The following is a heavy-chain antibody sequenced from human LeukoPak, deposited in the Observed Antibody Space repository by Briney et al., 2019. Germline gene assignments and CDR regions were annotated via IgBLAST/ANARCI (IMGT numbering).Heavy chain of an antibody. V-gene: IGHV1-18*01. J-gene: IGHJ4*02. CDR2: ISAYNGNT. Sequence: ASVKLSCEASCYTFTSYGISWERQAPGQGLEWMGWISAYNGNTNYAQKLQGRVTMTTDTSTSTAYMELRSLRSDDTAVYYCARVSSETFDYWGQGTLVTVSS. CDR1: CYTFTSYG. CDR3: ARVSSETFDY.